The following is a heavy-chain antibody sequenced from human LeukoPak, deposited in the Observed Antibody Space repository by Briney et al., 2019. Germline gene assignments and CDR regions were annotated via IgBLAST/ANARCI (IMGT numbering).Heavy chain of an antibody. Sequence: ASVKVSCKASGYTFTSYYMHWVRQSPGQGLEWMGIINPSGGSTSYAQKFQGRVTMTEDTSTDTAYMELSSLRSEDTAVYYCATNSIVVVPAADGMDVWGKGTTVTVSS. V-gene: IGHV1-46*01. CDR3: ATNSIVVVPAADGMDV. CDR2: INPSGGST. CDR1: GYTFTSYY. J-gene: IGHJ6*04. D-gene: IGHD2-2*01.